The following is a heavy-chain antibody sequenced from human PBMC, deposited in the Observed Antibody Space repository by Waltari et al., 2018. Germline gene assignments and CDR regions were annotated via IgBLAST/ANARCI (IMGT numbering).Heavy chain of an antibody. Sequence: EVQLVESGGGLFQPGGSLRLSCAASGFTVSPNYMCWVRQAPGRGLDWVSVIYSGGNTYSADSVKGRFTISRDNSKNTLYLQMNSLRAEDTAVYYCARGPGEFLPIDFWGQGTLVTVSS. CDR2: IYSGGNT. CDR3: ARGPGEFLPIDF. CDR1: GFTVSPNY. J-gene: IGHJ4*02. V-gene: IGHV3-53*01. D-gene: IGHD7-27*01.